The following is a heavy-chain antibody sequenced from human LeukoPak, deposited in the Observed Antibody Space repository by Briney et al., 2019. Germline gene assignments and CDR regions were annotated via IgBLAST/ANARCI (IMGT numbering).Heavy chain of an antibody. CDR2: TKQDGSEK. CDR1: GFTFSSYW. J-gene: IGHJ6*02. D-gene: IGHD3-10*01. V-gene: IGHV3-7*01. Sequence: GGSLRLSCAASGFTFSSYWMSWVRQAPGKGLEWVANTKQDGSEKYYVDSVKGRFTISSDNAKNSLYLQMNSLRAEDTAVYYCARAGQLWFGESWMDVWGRGTTVTVSS. CDR3: ARAGQLWFGESWMDV.